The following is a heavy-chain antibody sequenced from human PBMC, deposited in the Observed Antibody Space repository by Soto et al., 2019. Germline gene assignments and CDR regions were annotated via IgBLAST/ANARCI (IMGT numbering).Heavy chain of an antibody. CDR1: GFSLSNARMG. J-gene: IGHJ6*03. CDR2: IFSNDEK. D-gene: IGHD6-19*01. CDR3: ARDIAVVNYMDV. V-gene: IGHV2-26*01. Sequence: QVTLKESGPVLVKPTEPLTLTCTVSGFSLSNARMGVSWIRQPPGKALEWLAHIFSNDEKSYSTSLKSRLTISKDTSKSQVVLTMTNMDPVDTATYYCARDIAVVNYMDVWGKGTTVTVSS.